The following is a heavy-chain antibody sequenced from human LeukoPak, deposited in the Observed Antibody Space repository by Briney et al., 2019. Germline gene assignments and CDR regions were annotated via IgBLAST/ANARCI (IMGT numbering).Heavy chain of an antibody. CDR1: GFTFSSYW. J-gene: IGHJ4*02. Sequence: GGSLRLSCAASGFTFSSYWMSWVRQAPGKGLEWVANIKQDGSEKYYVDSVKGRFTISRDNAKNSLYLQMNSLRGEDTAVYYCARETYSSGWYYFDYWGRGTLVTVSS. CDR2: IKQDGSEK. CDR3: ARETYSSGWYYFDY. D-gene: IGHD6-19*01. V-gene: IGHV3-7*01.